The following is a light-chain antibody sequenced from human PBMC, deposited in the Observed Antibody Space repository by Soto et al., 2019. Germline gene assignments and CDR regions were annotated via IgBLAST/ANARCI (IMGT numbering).Light chain of an antibody. CDR2: NNN. J-gene: IGLJ1*01. CDR1: RSDIGSNS. V-gene: IGLV1-44*01. Sequence: QSALTQPPSASGTPGQTVIISCSGSRSDIGSNSVNWYQHLPGTAPKLLIYNNNQRPSGVPDRFSGSKSGTSASLAISGLHSEDEADYYCAAWDDSLTGPVFGTGTKVTVL. CDR3: AAWDDSLTGPV.